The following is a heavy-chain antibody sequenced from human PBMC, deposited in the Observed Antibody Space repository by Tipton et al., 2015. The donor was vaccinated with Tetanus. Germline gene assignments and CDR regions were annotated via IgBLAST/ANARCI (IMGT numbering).Heavy chain of an antibody. CDR3: ARDLRAPDHYDSSGYRDGFDP. J-gene: IGHJ5*02. V-gene: IGHV1-69*06. Sequence: QVQLVQSGAEVKKPGSSVKVSCKASGGTFSSYAMNWVRQAPGQGLEWMGGIIPVLRTTNYAQKFQGRVMITADKSTSTAYLELSSLRSEDTAVYYCARDLRAPDHYDSSGYRDGFDPWGQGTLVTVSS. CDR2: IIPVLRTT. CDR1: GGTFSSYA. D-gene: IGHD3-22*01.